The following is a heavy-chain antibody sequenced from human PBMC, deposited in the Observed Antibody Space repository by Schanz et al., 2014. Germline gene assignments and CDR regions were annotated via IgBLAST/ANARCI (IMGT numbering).Heavy chain of an antibody. CDR2: ISGGGGTT. CDR1: GFTFSDYA. CDR3: AKSQGSSFDS. J-gene: IGHJ4*02. V-gene: IGHV3-23*04. Sequence: EVQLVESGGGLVQPGGSLRLSCAASGFTFSDYAMCWVRQAPGKGLEWVSAISGGGGTTYYADSVKGRFTISSDNSKSTLYLQMSSLRAEDTAVYYCAKSQGSSFDSWGQGTLVTVSS. D-gene: IGHD6-13*01.